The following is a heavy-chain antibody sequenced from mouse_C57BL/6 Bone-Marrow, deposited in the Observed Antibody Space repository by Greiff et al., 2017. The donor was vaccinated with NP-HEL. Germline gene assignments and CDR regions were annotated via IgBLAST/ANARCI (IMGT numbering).Heavy chain of an antibody. J-gene: IGHJ4*01. D-gene: IGHD1-1*01. CDR2: IYPRSGNT. V-gene: IGHV1-81*01. Sequence: QVQLQQSGAELARPGASVKLSCKASGYTFTSYGISWVKQRPGQGLEWIGEIYPRSGNTYYNEKFKGKATLTADKSSSTAYMELRSLTSEDSAVYFCARLLGGIYAMDYWGQGTSVTVSS. CDR1: GYTFTSYG. CDR3: ARLLGGIYAMDY.